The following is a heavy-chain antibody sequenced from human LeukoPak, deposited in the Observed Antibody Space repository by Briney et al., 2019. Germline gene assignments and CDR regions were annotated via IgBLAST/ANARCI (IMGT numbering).Heavy chain of an antibody. CDR2: IYYSGST. CDR3: ARGEVKALLWFGELSAAGNWFDP. V-gene: IGHV4-39*01. D-gene: IGHD3-10*01. CDR1: GGYISSSSYY. Sequence: SETLSLTCTVSGGYISSSSYYWGWIRQPPGKGLEWIGSIYYSGSTYYNPSLKRRVTISVDTSKNQFSLKLSSVTAADTAVYYCARGEVKALLWFGELSAAGNWFDPWGQGTLVTVSS. J-gene: IGHJ5*02.